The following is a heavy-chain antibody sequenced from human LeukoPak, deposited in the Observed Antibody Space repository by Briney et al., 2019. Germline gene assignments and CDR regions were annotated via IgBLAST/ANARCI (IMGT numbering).Heavy chain of an antibody. D-gene: IGHD3-16*02. Sequence: SETLSLTCAVSGYSTSSGYYWGWIRQPPGKGLEWIGSIYHSGSTYYNPSLKSRVTISVDTSKNQFSLKLSSVTAADTAVYYCARLPFMITFGGVISDYWGQGTLVTVSS. CDR3: ARLPFMITFGGVISDY. J-gene: IGHJ4*02. CDR2: IYHSGST. CDR1: GYSTSSGYY. V-gene: IGHV4-38-2*01.